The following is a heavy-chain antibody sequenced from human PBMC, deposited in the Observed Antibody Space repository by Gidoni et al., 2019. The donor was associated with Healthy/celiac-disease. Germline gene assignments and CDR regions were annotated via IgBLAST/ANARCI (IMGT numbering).Heavy chain of an antibody. V-gene: IGHV1-3*01. CDR2: INAGNGNT. J-gene: IGHJ5*02. Sequence: QVQLVQSGAEVKKPGASVKVSCKASGYTFTSYAMHWVRQAPGQRLEWMGWINAGNGNTKYSQKFQGRVTITRDTSASTAYMELSSLRSEDTAVYYCARDGYSGYDRGYNWFDPWGQGTLVNVSS. CDR1: GYTFTSYA. CDR3: ARDGYSGYDRGYNWFDP. D-gene: IGHD5-12*01.